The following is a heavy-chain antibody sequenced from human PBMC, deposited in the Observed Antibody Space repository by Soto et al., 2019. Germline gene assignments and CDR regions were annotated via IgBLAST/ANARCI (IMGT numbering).Heavy chain of an antibody. CDR3: ARSVSGGMEV. CDR2: IYYSGST. V-gene: IGHV4-59*12. Sequence: SETLSLTYTVSGGSISSYYWSWIRQPPGKGLEWIGYIYYSGSTNYNPSLKSRVTISVDTSKNQFSLKLSSVTAADTAVYYCARSVSGGMEVWGQGTTVTVSS. CDR1: GGSISSYY. D-gene: IGHD4-4*01. J-gene: IGHJ6*02.